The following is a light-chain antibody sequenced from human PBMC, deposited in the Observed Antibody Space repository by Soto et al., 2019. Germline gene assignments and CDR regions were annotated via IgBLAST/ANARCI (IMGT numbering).Light chain of an antibody. CDR3: QQYDGSPYT. Sequence: DIQMTQSPSTLSAFVGDRVTITCRASQTISRWLAWYQHKPGKAPKLLIYLASNLGSGVPSRFSGSGSGAVFTLSVSRLQPDDFAAYYCQQYDGSPYTFGQGTKLESK. V-gene: IGKV1-5*03. J-gene: IGKJ2*01. CDR2: LAS. CDR1: QTISRW.